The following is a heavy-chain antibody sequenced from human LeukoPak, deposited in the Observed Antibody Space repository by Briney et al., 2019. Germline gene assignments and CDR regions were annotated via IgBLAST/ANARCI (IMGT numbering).Heavy chain of an antibody. J-gene: IGHJ4*02. V-gene: IGHV3-30*02. CDR1: GFTFSSYG. Sequence: PGGSLRLSCVASGFTFSSYGMHWVRQAPGKGLEWVAFIRYDGSNKYYADSVKGRFTISRDNSKNTLYLQMNSLRAEDTAVYYCAKGRTGYSSSWYDYWGQGTLVTVSS. CDR3: AKGRTGYSSSWYDY. D-gene: IGHD6-13*01. CDR2: IRYDGSNK.